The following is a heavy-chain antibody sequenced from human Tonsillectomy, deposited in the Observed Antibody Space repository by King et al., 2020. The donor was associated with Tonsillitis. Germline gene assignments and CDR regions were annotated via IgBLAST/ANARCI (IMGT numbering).Heavy chain of an antibody. CDR2: ISYDGSNK. Sequence: VQLVESGGGVVQPGRSLRLSCAASGFTFSSYVMHWVRQAPGKGLEWVAVISYDGSNKYYADSVKGRFTISRDNSKNTLYLQMNSLRAEDTAVYYCAKDQAGIDYWGQGTLVTVSS. J-gene: IGHJ4*02. CDR3: AKDQAGIDY. V-gene: IGHV3-30*18. CDR1: GFTFSSYV. D-gene: IGHD6-13*01.